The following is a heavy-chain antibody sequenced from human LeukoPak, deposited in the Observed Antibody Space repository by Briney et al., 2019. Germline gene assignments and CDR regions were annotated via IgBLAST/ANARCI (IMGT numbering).Heavy chain of an antibody. CDR1: GGSISSGDYY. V-gene: IGHV4-30-4*08. CDR3: ARTSYGDYNWFDP. Sequence: SETLSLTYTVSGGSISSGDYYWSWIRQHPGKGLEWIGYIYYSGSTYYNPSLKSRVIISVDTSKNQFSLKLSSVTAADTAVYYCARTSYGDYNWFDPWGQGTLVTVSS. J-gene: IGHJ5*02. D-gene: IGHD4-17*01. CDR2: IYYSGST.